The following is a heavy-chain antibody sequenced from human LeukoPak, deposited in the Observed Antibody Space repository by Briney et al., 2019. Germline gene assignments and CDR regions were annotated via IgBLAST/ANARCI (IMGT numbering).Heavy chain of an antibody. V-gene: IGHV3-21*04. CDR2: ISGSNSYI. Sequence: GGSLRLSCAASGFTVSTYSMNWVRQAPGKGLEWVSSISGSNSYIYYADSMKGRFTISRDNAKNSLYLQMNSLRAEDTAVYYCARVLRYCSGGNCYSGGLGYMDVWGKGTTVTISS. CDR3: ARVLRYCSGGNCYSGGLGYMDV. J-gene: IGHJ6*03. CDR1: GFTVSTYS. D-gene: IGHD2-15*01.